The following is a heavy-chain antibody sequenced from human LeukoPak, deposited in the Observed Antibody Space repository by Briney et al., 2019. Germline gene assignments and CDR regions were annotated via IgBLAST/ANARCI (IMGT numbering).Heavy chain of an antibody. J-gene: IGHJ2*01. CDR1: GFTVSSNY. V-gene: IGHV3-53*01. D-gene: IGHD3-22*01. Sequence: GGSLRLSCAASGFTVSSNYMDWVRQAPGKGLEWVSVINSGGNAYYADSVKGRFTISRDNSKNMLYLQMNSLRAEDTAVYYCARSQGGTMSLRHFDLWGRGTLVTVSS. CDR3: ARSQGGTMSLRHFDL. CDR2: INSGGNA.